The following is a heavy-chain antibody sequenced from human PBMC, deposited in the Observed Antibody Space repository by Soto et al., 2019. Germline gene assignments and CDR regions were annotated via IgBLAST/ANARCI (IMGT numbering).Heavy chain of an antibody. V-gene: IGHV3-48*01. J-gene: IGHJ4*02. CDR3: ASQTVYYDFWSGYYGGNGY. CDR2: ISSSSSTI. Sequence: GGSLRLSCAASGFTFSSYSMNWVRQAPGKGLEWVSYISSSSSTIYYADSVKGRFTISRDNAKNSLYLQMNSLRAEDTAVYYCASQTVYYDFWSGYYGGNGYWGQGTLVTVSS. CDR1: GFTFSSYS. D-gene: IGHD3-3*01.